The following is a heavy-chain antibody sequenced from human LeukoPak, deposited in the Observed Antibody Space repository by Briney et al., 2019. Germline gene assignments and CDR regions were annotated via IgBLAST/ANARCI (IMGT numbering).Heavy chain of an antibody. Sequence: PGGSLRLSCAASGFTFSNYWMTWVRQAPGKGLEWVANINRDGSERYYADSVKGRFTISRDNSKNTLYLQMNSLRAEDTAVYYCAREGYCSSTSCYYLGYYYYGMDVWGQGTTVTVSS. V-gene: IGHV3-7*01. CDR3: AREGYCSSTSCYYLGYYYYGMDV. CDR2: INRDGSER. J-gene: IGHJ6*02. D-gene: IGHD2-2*01. CDR1: GFTFSNYW.